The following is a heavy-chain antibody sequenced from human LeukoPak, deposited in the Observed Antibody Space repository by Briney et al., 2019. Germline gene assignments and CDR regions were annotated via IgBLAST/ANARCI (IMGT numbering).Heavy chain of an antibody. D-gene: IGHD6-13*01. V-gene: IGHV4-38-2*02. CDR2: IYHSGST. Sequence: PSETLSLTCTVSGYSISSGYYWGWIRQPPGKGLEWIGSIYHSGSTYYNPSLKSRVTISVDTSKNQFSLKLSSVTAADTAVYYCARDPLRRSSSWFGSNWFDPWGQGTLVTVSS. J-gene: IGHJ5*02. CDR1: GYSISSGYY. CDR3: ARDPLRRSSSWFGSNWFDP.